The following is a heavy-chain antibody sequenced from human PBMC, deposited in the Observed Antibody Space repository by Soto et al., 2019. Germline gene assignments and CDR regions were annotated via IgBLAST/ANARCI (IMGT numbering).Heavy chain of an antibody. J-gene: IGHJ4*02. CDR2: IIPIFGTA. V-gene: IGHV1-69*13. CDR3: WRNDGDDSTNF. Sequence: SVKVSCKASGGTFSSYAISCVRQAPGQGLEWMGGIIPIFGTANYAQKFQGRVTITADESTNTAYLELGALTSDDTGLYFCWRNDGDDSTNFWGQGTLVTVSS. CDR1: GGTFSSYA. D-gene: IGHD3-22*01.